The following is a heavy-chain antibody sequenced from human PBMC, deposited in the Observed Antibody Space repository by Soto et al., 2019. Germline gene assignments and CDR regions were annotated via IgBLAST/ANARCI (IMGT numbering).Heavy chain of an antibody. V-gene: IGHV3-23*01. D-gene: IGHD6-25*01. CDR1: GFTVNSHA. CDR2: ISGSGDGT. CDR3: TRFPAKAAAGQGNRFHP. J-gene: IGHJ5*02. Sequence: GGSLRLSCAASGFTVNSHAMSWVRQAPGKGLEWVASISGSGDGTYYGDSVKGRFTISRDSSSSTLYLQMNNLRGEDTAVYFCTRFPAKAAAGQGNRFHPWGRGSLVTVSS.